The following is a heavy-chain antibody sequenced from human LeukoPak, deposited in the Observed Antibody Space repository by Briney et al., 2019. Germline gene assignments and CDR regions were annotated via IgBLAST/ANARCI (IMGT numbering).Heavy chain of an antibody. D-gene: IGHD3-22*01. Sequence: PGKSLRLSCAASGFTFGSYAMSWVRQVPGKGLERVSSIIGSGGSTYYADSVKGRFTISRDNSKNTLYLQMNSLRAEDTAVYYCSKLYYYDSSGYWGQGTLITVSS. J-gene: IGHJ4*02. CDR3: SKLYYYDSSGY. CDR1: GFTFGSYA. V-gene: IGHV3-23*01. CDR2: IIGSGGST.